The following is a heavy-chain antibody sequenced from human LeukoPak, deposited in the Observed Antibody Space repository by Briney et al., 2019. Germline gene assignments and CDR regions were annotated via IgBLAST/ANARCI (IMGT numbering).Heavy chain of an antibody. CDR3: GRVGDIVVVPADT. V-gene: IGHV3-66*02. J-gene: IGHJ6*04. CDR1: GFTVSSNY. Sequence: PGGSLRLSCAASGFTVSSNYMSWVRQAPGKGLEWGSVIYSGGSTYYADSVKGRFTISRDNSKNTLYLQMNSLRAEDTAVYYCGRVGDIVVVPADTWGKGTTVTVSS. D-gene: IGHD2-2*01. CDR2: IYSGGST.